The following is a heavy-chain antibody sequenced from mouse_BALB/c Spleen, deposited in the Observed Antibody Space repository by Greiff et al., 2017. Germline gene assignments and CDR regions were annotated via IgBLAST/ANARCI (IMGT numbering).Heavy chain of an antibody. Sequence: VMLVESGAELARPGASVKLSFKASGYTFTDYYINWVKQRTGQGLEWIGEIYPGSGNTYYNEKFKGKATLTADKSSSTAYMQLSSLTSEDSAVYFCARRAALRGYAMDYWGQGTSVTVSS. J-gene: IGHJ4*01. CDR3: ARRAALRGYAMDY. D-gene: IGHD1-1*01. V-gene: IGHV1-77*01. CDR2: IYPGSGNT. CDR1: GYTFTDYY.